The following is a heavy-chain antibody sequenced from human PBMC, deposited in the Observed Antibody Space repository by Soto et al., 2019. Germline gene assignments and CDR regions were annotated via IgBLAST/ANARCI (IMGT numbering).Heavy chain of an antibody. J-gene: IGHJ6*02. Sequence: ASVKVSCKASGGTFSSYAISWVRQAPGQGLEWMGGIIPIFGTANYAQKFQGRVTITADESTSTAYMELSSLRSEDTAVYYCARVRYFDNYYYYYGMDVWGQGTTVTVSS. CDR2: IIPIFGTA. CDR3: ARVRYFDNYYYYYGMDV. V-gene: IGHV1-69*13. D-gene: IGHD3-9*01. CDR1: GGTFSSYA.